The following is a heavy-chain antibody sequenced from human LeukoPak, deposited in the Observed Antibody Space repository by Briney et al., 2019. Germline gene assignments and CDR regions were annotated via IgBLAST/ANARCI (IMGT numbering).Heavy chain of an antibody. J-gene: IGHJ4*02. Sequence: GGSLRLSCAASGFTFSSYWMHWVRQAPGKGLVWVSRINTDGSSTSYADSVKGRFTISRDNAKNTLYLQMNSLRAEDTAVYYCARDFQAYYYDSSGYLWGQGTLVTVSS. V-gene: IGHV3-74*01. CDR1: GFTFSSYW. D-gene: IGHD3-22*01. CDR2: INTDGSST. CDR3: ARDFQAYYYDSSGYL.